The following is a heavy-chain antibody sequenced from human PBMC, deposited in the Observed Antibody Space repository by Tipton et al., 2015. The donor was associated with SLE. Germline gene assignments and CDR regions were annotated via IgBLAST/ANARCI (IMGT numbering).Heavy chain of an antibody. J-gene: IGHJ3*02. CDR1: GGSFSGYY. V-gene: IGHV4-34*01. Sequence: LSLTCAVYGGSFSGYYWSWIRQPPGKGLEWIGETNHSGSTKYNPSLKSRVTISVDTSKNQFSLKLTSVTAADTAVYYCARDKGRRGTMIVPSGAFDIWGQGTMVTVSS. D-gene: IGHD3-22*01. CDR2: TNHSGST. CDR3: ARDKGRRGTMIVPSGAFDI.